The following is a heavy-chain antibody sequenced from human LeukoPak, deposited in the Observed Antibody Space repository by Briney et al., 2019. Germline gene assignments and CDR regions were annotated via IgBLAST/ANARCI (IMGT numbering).Heavy chain of an antibody. J-gene: IGHJ4*02. V-gene: IGHV3-23*01. D-gene: IGHD3-3*01. CDR1: GFIFSSYA. Sequence: GSLRLSCVASGFIFSSYAMTWVRQTPGKGLEWVSGISGSGTSTYYAASVRGRFTISRDNSEKTPHLQMNSLRAEDTAVYYCAKTPNHDFWSGYYTTYYFDYWGQGTLVTVSS. CDR2: ISGSGTST. CDR3: AKTPNHDFWSGYYTTYYFDY.